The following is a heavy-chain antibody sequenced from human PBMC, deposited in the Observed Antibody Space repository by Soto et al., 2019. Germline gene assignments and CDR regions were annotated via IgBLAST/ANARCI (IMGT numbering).Heavy chain of an antibody. CDR3: ARPVEVTPGPENWYFDL. J-gene: IGHJ2*01. Sequence: QLQLQESGPGLVKPSETLSLTCTVSGGSISSSSYYWGWIRQPPGKGLEWIGSIYYSGSTYYNPSLKSRVTISVDTSKNQFSLKLSSVTAADTAVYYCARPVEVTPGPENWYFDLWGRGTLVTVSS. D-gene: IGHD4-4*01. V-gene: IGHV4-39*01. CDR1: GGSISSSSYY. CDR2: IYYSGST.